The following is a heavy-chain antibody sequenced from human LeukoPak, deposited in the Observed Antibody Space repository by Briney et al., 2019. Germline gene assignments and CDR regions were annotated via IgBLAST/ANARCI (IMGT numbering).Heavy chain of an antibody. D-gene: IGHD4-11*01. CDR2: IYSGGST. Sequence: GGSLRLSCAASGFTFSDYYMSWIRQAPGKGLEWVSVIYSGGSTYYADSVKGRFSISRDNSKNTLYLQMNSLRAEDTAVYYCAREATDYNRAFDYWGQGTLVTVSS. CDR1: GFTFSDYY. J-gene: IGHJ4*02. V-gene: IGHV3-66*01. CDR3: AREATDYNRAFDY.